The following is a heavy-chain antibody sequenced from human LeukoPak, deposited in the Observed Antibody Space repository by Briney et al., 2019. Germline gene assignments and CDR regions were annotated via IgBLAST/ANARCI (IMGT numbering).Heavy chain of an antibody. Sequence: GGSLRLSCAASGFTFSRYSMNWVRQVPGKGLEWVSSISSSGTYIYYADSVKGRFIISRDNAKNSLYLQMNSLRAEDTAVYYCSRDWGNWDFDYWGQGTLVTVSS. CDR3: SRDWGNWDFDY. CDR1: GFTFSRYS. D-gene: IGHD7-27*01. CDR2: ISSSGTYI. V-gene: IGHV3-21*01. J-gene: IGHJ4*02.